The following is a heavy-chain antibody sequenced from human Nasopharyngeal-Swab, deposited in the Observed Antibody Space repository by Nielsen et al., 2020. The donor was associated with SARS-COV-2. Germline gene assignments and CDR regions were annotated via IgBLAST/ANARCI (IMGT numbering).Heavy chain of an antibody. CDR3: SRIAAAGTNAFDI. CDR2: IKQVGSEK. V-gene: IGHV3-7*05. J-gene: IGHJ3*02. CDR1: GFTFSSYW. Sequence: GGSLRLSCAASGFTFSSYWMSWVRQAPGKGLEWVANIKQVGSEKYYVDSVKGRFTISRDNAKNSLYLRMNSLRAEDTAVYYCSRIAAAGTNAFDIWGQGTMVTVSS. D-gene: IGHD6-13*01.